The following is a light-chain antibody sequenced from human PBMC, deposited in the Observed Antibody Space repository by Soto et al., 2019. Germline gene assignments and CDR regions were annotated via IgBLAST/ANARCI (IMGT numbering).Light chain of an antibody. CDR1: QSVSSN. Sequence: EIEMTQSPATLSVSPGERATLSCRASQSVSSNLAWYQQKPGQAPRLLIYGASTRATGIPARFSGSGSGTEFTLTISILQSEDFAVYYCQQYNNWPPLMCTFGQGTKLEI. CDR2: GAS. V-gene: IGKV3D-15*01. J-gene: IGKJ2*02. CDR3: QQYNNWPPLMCT.